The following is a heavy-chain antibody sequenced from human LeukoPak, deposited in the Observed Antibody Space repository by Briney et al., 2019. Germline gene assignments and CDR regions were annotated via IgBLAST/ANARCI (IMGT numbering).Heavy chain of an antibody. CDR1: GGSISGYY. V-gene: IGHV4-59*08. CDR2: IYYSGRT. D-gene: IGHD3-16*01. CDR3: ARHPDDLGYFQH. Sequence: NSSETLSLTFTVSGGSISGYYWIWIRQPPGKGLEWIGYIYYSGRTKYNPSLKSRVTISVDTSKNQFSLKLSSVTAADTAVYYCARHPDDLGYFQHWGQGTLVTVSS. J-gene: IGHJ1*01.